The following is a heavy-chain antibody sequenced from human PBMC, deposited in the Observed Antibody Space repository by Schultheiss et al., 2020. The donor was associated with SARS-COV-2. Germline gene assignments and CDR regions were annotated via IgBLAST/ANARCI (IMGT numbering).Heavy chain of an antibody. V-gene: IGHV3-15*01. CDR1: GFTVSSSC. Sequence: GGSLRLSCAASGFTVSSSCMSWVRQAPGKGLEWVGRIKSKTDGGTTDYAAPVKGRFTISRDDSKNTLYLQMNSLKTEDTAVYYCTTVGSSSWYDFDYWGQGTLVTVSS. CDR2: IKSKTDGGTT. J-gene: IGHJ4*02. CDR3: TTVGSSSWYDFDY. D-gene: IGHD6-13*01.